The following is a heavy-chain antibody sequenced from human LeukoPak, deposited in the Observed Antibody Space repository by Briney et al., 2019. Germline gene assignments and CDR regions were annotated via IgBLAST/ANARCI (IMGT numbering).Heavy chain of an antibody. CDR1: GFTVSSNY. CDR3: AKDRGGSYYDDAFDI. CDR2: TYSNGRT. D-gene: IGHD1-26*01. V-gene: IGHV3-53*01. Sequence: GGSLRLSCAASGFTVSSNYMSRVRQAPGKGLEWVSVTYSNGRTYYADSVKGRFTISRDISKNTLYLQMNSLRAEDTAVYYCAKDRGGSYYDDAFDIWGQGTMVTVSS. J-gene: IGHJ3*02.